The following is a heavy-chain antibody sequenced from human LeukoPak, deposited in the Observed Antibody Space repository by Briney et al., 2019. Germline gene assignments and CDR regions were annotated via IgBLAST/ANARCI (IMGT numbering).Heavy chain of an antibody. CDR1: GGSISSSSYY. D-gene: IGHD3-3*01. CDR2: IYYSGST. CDR3: AGSRYYFDY. Sequence: PSETLSLTCTVSGGSISSSSYYWGWIRQPPGKGLEWIGSIYYSGSTYYNPSLKSRVTISVDTSKNQFSLKLSSVTAADTAVYYCAGSRYYFDYWGQGTLVTVSS. J-gene: IGHJ4*02. V-gene: IGHV4-39*01.